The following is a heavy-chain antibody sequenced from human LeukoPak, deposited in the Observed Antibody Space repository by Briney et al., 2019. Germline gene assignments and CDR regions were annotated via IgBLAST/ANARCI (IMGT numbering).Heavy chain of an antibody. J-gene: IGHJ4*02. CDR1: RFXFSTYA. CDR2: ISDSGVST. Sequence: GGSLRLSCAASRFXFSTYAISWVRQAPGKGLEWVSPISDSGVSTHYADSVKGRFTISRDNSKNTLYLQMNTLRAEDTAVYYCAKGLPYCGGDCHFDSWGQGSLVTVSS. D-gene: IGHD2-21*02. V-gene: IGHV3-23*01. CDR3: AKGLPYCGGDCHFDS.